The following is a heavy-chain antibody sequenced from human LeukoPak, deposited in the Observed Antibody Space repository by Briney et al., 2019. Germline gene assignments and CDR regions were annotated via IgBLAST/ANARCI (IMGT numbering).Heavy chain of an antibody. J-gene: IGHJ4*02. CDR1: GFTFSSSA. V-gene: IGHV3-23*01. Sequence: GGSLRLSCAASGFTFSSSAMSWVRQAPGKGLEWVSSISGSGSGGSTYYADSVKDRFTISRDNSKNTLYLQMNSLRAEDTAVYYCAKSGYNRFDYWGQGTLVTVSS. CDR2: ISGSGSGGST. CDR3: AKSGYNRFDY. D-gene: IGHD5-24*01.